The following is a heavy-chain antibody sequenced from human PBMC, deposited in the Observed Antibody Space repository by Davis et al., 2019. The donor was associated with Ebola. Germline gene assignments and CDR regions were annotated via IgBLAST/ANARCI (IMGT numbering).Heavy chain of an antibody. CDR3: ARGGAGITSTTPRFDY. Sequence: SETLSLTCAVYGGSFSGYYWNWIRQPPGKGLDWIGYMFFSGSTNINPSLKSRVSMSVDKSKNQFSLKLTSVTAADTAVYYCARGGAGITSTTPRFDYWGQGNLVSVSS. CDR2: MFFSGST. J-gene: IGHJ4*02. CDR1: GGSFSGYY. V-gene: IGHV4-34*11. D-gene: IGHD1-1*01.